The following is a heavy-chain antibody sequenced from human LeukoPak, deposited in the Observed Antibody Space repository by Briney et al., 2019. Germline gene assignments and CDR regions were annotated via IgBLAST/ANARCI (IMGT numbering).Heavy chain of an antibody. CDR2: ISSSSSYI. D-gene: IGHD3-22*01. Sequence: PGGSLRLSCAAFGFTFSSYSMNWVRQAPGKGLEWVSSISSSSSYIYYADSVKGRFTISRDNAKNSLYLQMNSLRGEDTAVYYCARSDPQYYYDSSGYSYPLEFFQHWGQGTLVTVSS. CDR1: GFTFSSYS. V-gene: IGHV3-21*01. J-gene: IGHJ1*01. CDR3: ARSDPQYYYDSSGYSYPLEFFQH.